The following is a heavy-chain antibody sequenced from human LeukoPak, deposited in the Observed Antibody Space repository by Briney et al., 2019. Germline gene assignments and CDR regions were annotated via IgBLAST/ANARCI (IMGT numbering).Heavy chain of an antibody. CDR3: AIYSSSAGRIDP. CDR1: SGSITSSVYY. Sequence: NSSETLSLTCTVSSGSITSSVYYYSWIRQPPGKGLEWIAGTNYSGINQYNPSLKSRVTISVDTSKKHFSLNLSSVTAADTAVYYCAIYSSSAGRIDPWGQGILVTVSS. D-gene: IGHD2-15*01. J-gene: IGHJ5*02. CDR2: TNYSGIN. V-gene: IGHV4-39*02.